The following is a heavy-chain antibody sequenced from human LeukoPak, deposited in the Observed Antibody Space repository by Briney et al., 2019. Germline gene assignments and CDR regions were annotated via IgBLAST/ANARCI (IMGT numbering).Heavy chain of an antibody. CDR3: AKEGFDY. J-gene: IGHJ4*02. Sequence: GGSLRLSCAASGFTFDDYAMHWVRQVPGKGLEWVSGISWNSGSIGYADSVKGRFTISRDNAKNSLYLQMNSLRAEDTALYYCAKEGFDYWGQGTLVTVSS. V-gene: IGHV3-9*01. CDR2: ISWNSGSI. CDR1: GFTFDDYA.